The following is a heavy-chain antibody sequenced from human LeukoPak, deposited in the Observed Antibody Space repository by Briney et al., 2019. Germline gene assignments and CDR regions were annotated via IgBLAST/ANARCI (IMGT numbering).Heavy chain of an antibody. CDR2: INHSGST. Sequence: PSETLSLTCAVYGGSFSGYYWSWIRQPPGKGLEWIGEINHSGSTNYNPSLKSRVTISVDTSKNQFSLKLSSVTAADTAVYYCARHGIVATIRPFDYWGQGTLVTVSS. CDR3: ARHGIVATIRPFDY. D-gene: IGHD5-12*01. V-gene: IGHV4-34*01. J-gene: IGHJ4*02. CDR1: GGSFSGYY.